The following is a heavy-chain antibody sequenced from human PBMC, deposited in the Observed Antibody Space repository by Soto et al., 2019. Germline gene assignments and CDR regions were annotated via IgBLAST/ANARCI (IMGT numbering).Heavy chain of an antibody. CDR3: ARDLIRGTVGGYYYGMDV. D-gene: IGHD6-19*01. J-gene: IGHJ6*02. Sequence: EVQLVESGGGLVKPGGSLRLSCAASGFTFSSYSMNWVRQAPGKGLEWVSSISSSSSYIYYADSVKGRFTISRDNAKNSLYLQMNSLRAEDTAVYYCARDLIRGTVGGYYYGMDVWGQGTTVTVSS. CDR1: GFTFSSYS. CDR2: ISSSSSYI. V-gene: IGHV3-21*01.